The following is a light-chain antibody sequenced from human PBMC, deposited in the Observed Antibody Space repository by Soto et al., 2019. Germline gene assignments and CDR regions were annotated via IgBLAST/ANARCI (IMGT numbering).Light chain of an antibody. CDR2: KAS. Sequence: DIQMTQSPSTLSASVGDRVTITCRASQSVSSWLAWYQQKPGKAPKLLIYKASSLESGVPSRFSGSGSGTEFTLTISGLQPDDFATYYCQQYDNVPLTFGGGTKVEIK. CDR1: QSVSSW. V-gene: IGKV1-5*03. CDR3: QQYDNVPLT. J-gene: IGKJ4*01.